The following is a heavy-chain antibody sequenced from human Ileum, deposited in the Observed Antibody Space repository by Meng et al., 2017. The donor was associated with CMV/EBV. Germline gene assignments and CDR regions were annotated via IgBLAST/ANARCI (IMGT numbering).Heavy chain of an antibody. CDR1: GYTFGYFY. V-gene: IGHV1-46*01. J-gene: IGHJ4*02. CDR2: INPRGDST. CDR3: ARDPSHWKTLLLDY. D-gene: IGHD1-1*01. Sequence: ASGYTFGYFYIHWVRQAPAQGLEWMGIINPRGDSTSYAQKFQGRVTMTSDTSTGTVYLDLSSLTSDDTAIYYCARDPSHWKTLLLDYWGQGTLVTVSS.